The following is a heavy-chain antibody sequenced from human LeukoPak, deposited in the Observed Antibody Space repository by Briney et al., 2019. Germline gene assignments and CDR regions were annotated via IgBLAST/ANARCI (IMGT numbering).Heavy chain of an antibody. CDR1: GGSISSGGYS. CDR2: IYHSGST. J-gene: IGHJ6*02. CDR3: ARAGSIYYYGMDV. D-gene: IGHD3-10*01. Sequence: SETLSLTCAVSGGSISSGGYSWSWIRQPPGKGLEWIGYIYHSGSTYYNPSLKSRVTISVDRSKNQFSLKLSSVTAADTAVYYCARAGSIYYYGMDVWAKGPRSPSP. V-gene: IGHV4-30-2*01.